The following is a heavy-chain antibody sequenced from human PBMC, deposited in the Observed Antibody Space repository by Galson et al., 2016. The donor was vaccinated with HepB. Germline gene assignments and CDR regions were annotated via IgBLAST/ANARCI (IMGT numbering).Heavy chain of an antibody. CDR3: ARGVQYRFDY. Sequence: SVKVSCKASGYRFPTYGISWVRQAPGQGLEWLGWISANSGNTRYAEKLQDRVTMTRDTSASSVYMDLRSLRSDDTAVYYCARGVQYRFDYWGQGSLVTAAS. V-gene: IGHV1-18*04. J-gene: IGHJ4*02. D-gene: IGHD1-1*01. CDR2: ISANSGNT. CDR1: GYRFPTYG.